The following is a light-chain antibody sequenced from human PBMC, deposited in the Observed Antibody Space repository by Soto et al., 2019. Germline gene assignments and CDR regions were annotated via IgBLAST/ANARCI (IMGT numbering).Light chain of an antibody. V-gene: IGLV2-14*01. CDR2: EVN. J-gene: IGLJ3*02. CDR3: TSYTATTTLV. CDR1: SSDVGGYNY. Sequence: QSVLTQPASVSGSPGQSISISCTGTSSDVGGYNYVSWYQHYPGKAPKLMIFEVNHRPSGVSNRFSGSKSGNTASLTITGLQPEDEADYYCTSYTATTTLVFGGGTKLTVL.